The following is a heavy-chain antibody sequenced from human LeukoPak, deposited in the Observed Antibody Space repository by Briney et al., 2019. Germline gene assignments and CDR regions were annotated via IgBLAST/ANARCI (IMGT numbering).Heavy chain of an antibody. D-gene: IGHD3-22*01. V-gene: IGHV4-34*01. Sequence: SETLSLTCAVYGGSFSDYYWSWIRQPPERGLEWIGEINHNGSTNYNPSLKSRVTISVDTSRNQFSLKVSSVTAADTAVYYCARDGRSDYYYDSSGNFDYWGQGTLVTVSS. CDR1: GGSFSDYY. CDR2: INHNGST. CDR3: ARDGRSDYYYDSSGNFDY. J-gene: IGHJ4*02.